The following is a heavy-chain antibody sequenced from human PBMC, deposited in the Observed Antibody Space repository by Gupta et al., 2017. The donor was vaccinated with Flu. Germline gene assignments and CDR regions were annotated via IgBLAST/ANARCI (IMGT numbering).Heavy chain of an antibody. J-gene: IGHJ6*03. Sequence: GLEWIGEINHSGSTNYNPSLKSRVTISVDTSKNQFSLKLSSVTAADTAVYYCARVPIRFLEWLPYLPYYMDVWGKGTTVTVSS. CDR2: INHSGST. D-gene: IGHD3-3*01. V-gene: IGHV4-34*01. CDR3: ARVPIRFLEWLPYLPYYMDV.